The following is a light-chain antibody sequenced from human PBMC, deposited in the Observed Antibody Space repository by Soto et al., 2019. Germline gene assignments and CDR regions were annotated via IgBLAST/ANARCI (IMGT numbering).Light chain of an antibody. CDR3: QQYNKWPPT. CDR2: GAS. Sequence: EIVMTQSPATLSVSPGERATLSCRASQSLSGNLAWYQQKPGQAPRLLIFGASTRATGIPATFSGSGSGTEFTLPISSLQSEGSAVYYCQQYNKWPPTFGQGTKVEIK. CDR1: QSLSGN. J-gene: IGKJ1*01. V-gene: IGKV3-15*01.